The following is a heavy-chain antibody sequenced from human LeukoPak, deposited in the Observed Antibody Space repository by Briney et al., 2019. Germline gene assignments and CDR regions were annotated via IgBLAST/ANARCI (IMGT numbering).Heavy chain of an antibody. D-gene: IGHD6-13*01. CDR3: ARRRGSSSRFDP. J-gene: IGHJ5*02. V-gene: IGHV4-59*08. CDR2: IYYSGST. Sequence: SETLSLTCTVSGGSLSSYYWSWIRQPPGTGLEWIEYIYYSGSTNYTPSPKSRVTISVDTSKNQFSLKLSSVTAADTAVYYCARRRGSSSRFDPWGQGTLVTVSS. CDR1: GGSLSSYY.